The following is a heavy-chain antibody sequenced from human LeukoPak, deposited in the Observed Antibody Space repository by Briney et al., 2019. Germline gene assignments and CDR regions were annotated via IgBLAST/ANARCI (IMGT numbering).Heavy chain of an antibody. V-gene: IGHV4-34*01. CDR1: GGSFSGYY. CDR2: INHSGST. D-gene: IGHD5-24*01. J-gene: IGHJ4*02. CDR3: ARRDGYNYVFRY. Sequence: SETLSLTCAVYGGSFSGYYWSWIRQPPGKGLEWIGEINHSGSTNYNPSLKSRVTISVDTSKNQISLKLSSVTAADTAVYYCARRDGYNYVFRYWGQGTLVTVSS.